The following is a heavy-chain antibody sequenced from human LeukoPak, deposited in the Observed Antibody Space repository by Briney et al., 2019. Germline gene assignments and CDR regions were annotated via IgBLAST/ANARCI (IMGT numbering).Heavy chain of an antibody. CDR2: IFSTGST. J-gene: IGHJ3*02. V-gene: IGHV4-61*02. CDR3: ARGAYGSGSGNGFNI. D-gene: IGHD3-10*01. CDR1: GGSITSGTYY. Sequence: SQTLSLTCTVSGGSITSGTYYWSWIRQPAGKGLEWIGRIFSTGSTNYNPSLKSRVTMSVDTSRNQFSLNLSSVTAADTAVYYCARGAYGSGSGNGFNIWGQGTTVTVSS.